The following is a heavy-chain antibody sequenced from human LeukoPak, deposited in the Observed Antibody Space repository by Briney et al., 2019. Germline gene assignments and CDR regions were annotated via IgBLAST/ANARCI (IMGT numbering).Heavy chain of an antibody. J-gene: IGHJ4*02. CDR3: ARGADSGYSSDN. CDR2: ISSSGSTI. V-gene: IGHV3-48*03. CDR1: GFTFSSYE. D-gene: IGHD3-9*01. Sequence: GGSLRLSCAASGFTFSSYEMNWVRQAPGKGLEWVSYISSSGSTIYYADSVKGRFTISRDNAKNTLYLQMNSLRDEDTAVYYCARGADSGYSSDNWGQGTLVSVSA.